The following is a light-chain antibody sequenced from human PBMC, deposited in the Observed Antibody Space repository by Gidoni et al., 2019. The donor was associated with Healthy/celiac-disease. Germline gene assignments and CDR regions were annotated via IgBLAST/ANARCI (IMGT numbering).Light chain of an antibody. Sequence: QSVLTQPPSASGTPEQRFTISCSGSSSNIGSNTVNWYQQLPGTAPKLLIYSNNQRPSGVPDRFSGSKSGTSASLAISGLQSEDEADYYCAAWDDSLNGVVFGGGTKLTVL. CDR3: AAWDDSLNGVV. CDR1: SSNIGSNT. V-gene: IGLV1-44*01. J-gene: IGLJ2*01. CDR2: SNN.